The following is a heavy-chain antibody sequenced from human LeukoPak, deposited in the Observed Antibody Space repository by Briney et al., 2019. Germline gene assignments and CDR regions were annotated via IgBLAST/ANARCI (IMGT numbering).Heavy chain of an antibody. V-gene: IGHV3-64D*06. D-gene: IGHD3-10*01. CDR1: GFTFSSYA. CDR2: ISSNGGST. CDR3: EKDLQWFFRALGGMDV. J-gene: IGHJ6*04. Sequence: GGSLRLSCSASGFTFSSYAMHWVRQAPGKGLEYVSAISSNGGSTYYADSVKGRFTISRDNSKNTLYLQMSSLRAEDTAVYYCEKDLQWFFRALGGMDVWGKGTTVTVSS.